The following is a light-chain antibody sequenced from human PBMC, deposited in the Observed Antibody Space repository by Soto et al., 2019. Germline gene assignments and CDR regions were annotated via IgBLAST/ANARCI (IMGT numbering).Light chain of an antibody. Sequence: DVVMTQSPLSLPVTLGQPASISCRSSQSLVYTDGFTYLNWFQQRPGQSPRRLIFKVSKRDSGVPGRFGGSGSGTEFTLKISRVEAEDVGVYYCMQGTRWPRITCGQGTRLEIK. CDR3: MQGTRWPRIT. V-gene: IGKV2-30*01. CDR2: KVS. J-gene: IGKJ5*01. CDR1: QSLVYTDGFTY.